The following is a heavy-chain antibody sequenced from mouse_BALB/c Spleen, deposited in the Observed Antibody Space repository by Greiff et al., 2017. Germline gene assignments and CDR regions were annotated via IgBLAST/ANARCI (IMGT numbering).Heavy chain of an antibody. V-gene: IGHV5-9-3*01. CDR1: GFTFSSYA. CDR3: ATITTVVGNYFDY. Sequence: EVQVVESGGGLVKPGGSLKLSCAASGFTFSSYAMSWVRQTPEKRLEWVATISSGGSYTYYPDSVKGRFTISRDNAKNTLYLQMSSLRSEDTAMYYCATITTVVGNYFDYWGQGTTLTVSS. CDR2: ISSGGSYT. J-gene: IGHJ2*01. D-gene: IGHD1-1*01.